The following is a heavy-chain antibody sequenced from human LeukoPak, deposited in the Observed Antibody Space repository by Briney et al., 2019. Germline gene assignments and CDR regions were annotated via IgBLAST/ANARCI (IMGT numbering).Heavy chain of an antibody. V-gene: IGHV4-59*01. J-gene: IGHJ1*01. Sequence: SETLSLTCSVSGGSISSYYWTWIRQPPGKGLEWIGYRYYSGSTTYTPSLKSRVTISADTSKSQFSLKLISVTAADTAIYYCARVRGDFETDWGQGSLVTVPS. D-gene: IGHD3-16*01. CDR3: ARVRGDFETD. CDR2: RYYSGST. CDR1: GGSISSYY.